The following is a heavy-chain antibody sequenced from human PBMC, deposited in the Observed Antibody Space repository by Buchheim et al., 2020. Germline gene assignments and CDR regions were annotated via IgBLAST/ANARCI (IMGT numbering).Heavy chain of an antibody. CDR3: ARELFGVLIRYCSGTSGPFDY. CDR2: IKQDGGEQ. J-gene: IGHJ4*02. D-gene: IGHD2-2*01. Sequence: EVQLVESGGGLVQPGGSLRLSCAASGFTFSSYWMNWVRQAPGKGLEWVAIIKQDGGEQYYVDSVKGRFTISRDNAKNSLYLQMNSLRAEDTAVYYCARELFGVLIRYCSGTSGPFDYWGQGTL. CDR1: GFTFSSYW. V-gene: IGHV3-7*01.